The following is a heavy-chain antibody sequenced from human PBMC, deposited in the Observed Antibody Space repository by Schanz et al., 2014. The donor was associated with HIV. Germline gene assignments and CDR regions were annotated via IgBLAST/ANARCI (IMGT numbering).Heavy chain of an antibody. J-gene: IGHJ4*02. Sequence: VQLLESGGGLVQPGGSLRLSCAASGFTFTDYAMHWVRQVPGKGLEWVAGISWHGYTVGYADSVKGRFTISRDNAKNSLYLNMYSLRAEDTAVYFCAKSNGGDTAVVQYYFDYWGQGTLVSVSS. D-gene: IGHD5-18*01. CDR2: ISWHGYTV. V-gene: IGHV3-9*01. CDR1: GFTFTDYA. CDR3: AKSNGGDTAVVQYYFDY.